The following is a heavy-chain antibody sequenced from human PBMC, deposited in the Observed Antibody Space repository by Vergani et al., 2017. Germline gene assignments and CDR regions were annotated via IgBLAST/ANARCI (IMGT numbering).Heavy chain of an antibody. CDR2: ISGSGGST. CDR3: AKLPLLWFGELYPKGNWFDP. J-gene: IGHJ5*02. Sequence: VQLVESGGGVVQPGRSLRLSCAASGFTFSSYAMSWVRQAPGKGLEWVSAISGSGGSTYYADSVKGRFTISRDNSKNTLYLQMNSLRAEDTAVYYCAKLPLLWFGELYPKGNWFDPWGQGTLVTVSS. CDR1: GFTFSSYA. D-gene: IGHD3-10*01. V-gene: IGHV3-23*04.